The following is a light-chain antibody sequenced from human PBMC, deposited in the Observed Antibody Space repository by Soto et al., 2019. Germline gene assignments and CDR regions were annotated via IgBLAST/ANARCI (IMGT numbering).Light chain of an antibody. V-gene: IGKV1-6*01. CDR3: LQDYGYPRT. Sequence: AIQMTQSPSSLSASVGDRVTITCRASQGIRNDLAWYQQKPGQAPKLLPYVASCLQGGVPSRFSGSGSGIDFTLTLSSPQPEDFATYYCLQDYGYPRTFGQGTKVEIK. CDR2: VAS. CDR1: QGIRND. J-gene: IGKJ1*01.